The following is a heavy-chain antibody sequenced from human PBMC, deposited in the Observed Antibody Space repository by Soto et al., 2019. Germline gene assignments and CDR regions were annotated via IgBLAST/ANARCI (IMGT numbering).Heavy chain of an antibody. J-gene: IGHJ6*02. Sequence: GGSLRLSCAASGFTFSSYGMHWVRQAPGKGLEWVAVISYDGSNKYYADSVKGRFTISRDNSKNTLYLQMNSLRAEDTAVDYCAKDLMATISFYDYCYATDAWGQGTTVTVSS. D-gene: IGHD5-12*01. CDR3: AKDLMATISFYDYCYATDA. CDR2: ISYDGSNK. CDR1: GFTFSSYG. V-gene: IGHV3-30*18.